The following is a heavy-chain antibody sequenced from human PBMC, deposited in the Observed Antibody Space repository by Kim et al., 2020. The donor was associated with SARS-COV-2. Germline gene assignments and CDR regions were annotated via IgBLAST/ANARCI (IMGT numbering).Heavy chain of an antibody. V-gene: IGHV4-34*01. D-gene: IGHD3-10*01. CDR2: IDHSGSV. Sequence: SETLSLTCAVYGGYFSGFHWSWIRQSPGKGLEWLGEIDHSGSVNYNPSLKSRVTISIDTSKNLFSLRLTSVTAADTGPYYCARGRAGVVPSPLLGLGPHYDYFIMDVWGHGTAVTVSS. CDR3: ARGRAGVVPSPLLGLGPHYDYFIMDV. J-gene: IGHJ6*02. CDR1: GGYFSGFH.